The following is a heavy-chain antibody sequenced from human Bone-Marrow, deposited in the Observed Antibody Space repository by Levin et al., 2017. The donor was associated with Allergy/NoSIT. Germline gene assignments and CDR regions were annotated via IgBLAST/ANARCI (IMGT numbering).Heavy chain of an antibody. V-gene: IGHV3-53*01. CDR3: AKAGGSFWTHVY. Sequence: GGSLRLSCAASGFTVSDNYMSWVRQAPGKGLDWVSLIYAGGTTYYADSVKGRFTISRDNSKNTLYLQMNSLRADDTAMYYCAKAGGSFWTHVYWGQGTLVTVSS. D-gene: IGHD6-13*01. CDR2: IYAGGTT. J-gene: IGHJ4*02. CDR1: GFTVSDNY.